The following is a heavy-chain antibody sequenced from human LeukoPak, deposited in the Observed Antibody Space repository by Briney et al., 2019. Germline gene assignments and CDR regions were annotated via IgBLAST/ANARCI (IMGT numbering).Heavy chain of an antibody. D-gene: IGHD4-11*01. V-gene: IGHV3-15*01. J-gene: IGHJ4*02. Sequence: SGGPLRLSCEGSGFNFNDAWMSWIRQAPGKGLEWVGRVRTTAEGETTDYAAPVRGRFIISRDDSKNMVFLQMNRLETEDTAIYYCTAGLGKTDDDSCGQGTLVTVSS. CDR1: GFNFNDAW. CDR2: VRTTAEGETT. CDR3: TAGLGKTDDDS.